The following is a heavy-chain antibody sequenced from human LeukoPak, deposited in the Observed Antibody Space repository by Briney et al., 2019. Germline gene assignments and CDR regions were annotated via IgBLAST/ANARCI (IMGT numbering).Heavy chain of an antibody. D-gene: IGHD3-22*01. V-gene: IGHV1-8*03. Sequence: ASVKVSCKASGYTFTSYDINWVRQATGQGLEWMGWVNPNSGNTGYAQKFQGRVTITRNTSISTAYMELSSLRSEDTAVYYCARDSTYYYDSSGYRDYWGQGTLVTVSS. CDR3: ARDSTYYYDSSGYRDY. CDR2: VNPNSGNT. J-gene: IGHJ4*02. CDR1: GYTFTSYD.